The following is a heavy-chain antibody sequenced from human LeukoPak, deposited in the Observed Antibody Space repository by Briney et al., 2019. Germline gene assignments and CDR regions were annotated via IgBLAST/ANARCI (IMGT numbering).Heavy chain of an antibody. CDR1: GFIFSTYS. D-gene: IGHD1-7*01. Sequence: PGGSLRLSCAASGFIFSTYSMNWVRQAPGKGLEWVSYISIGSNTIYYADSVKGRFTISRDNAKNSLYLQMNSLRAEDTAVYYCATYWNYGYWGQGTLVTVSS. J-gene: IGHJ4*02. V-gene: IGHV3-48*01. CDR2: ISIGSNTI. CDR3: ATYWNYGY.